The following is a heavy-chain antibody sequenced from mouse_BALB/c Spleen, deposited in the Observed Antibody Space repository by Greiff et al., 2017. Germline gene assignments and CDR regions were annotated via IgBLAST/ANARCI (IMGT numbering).Heavy chain of an antibody. CDR3: ARVPGYAYYYAMDY. D-gene: IGHD3-1*01. CDR2: INSNGGST. CDR1: GFTFSSYG. V-gene: IGHV5-6-3*01. Sequence: EVNVVESGGGLVQPGGSLKLSCAASGFTFSSYGMSWVRQTPDKRLELVATINSNGGSTYYPDSVKGRFTISRDNAKNTLYLQMSSLKSEDTAMYYCARVPGYAYYYAMDYWGQGTSVTVSS. J-gene: IGHJ4*01.